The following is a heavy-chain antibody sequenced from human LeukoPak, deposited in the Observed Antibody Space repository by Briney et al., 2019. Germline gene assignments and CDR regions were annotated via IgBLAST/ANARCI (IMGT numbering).Heavy chain of an antibody. V-gene: IGHV3-13*01. J-gene: IGHJ4*02. D-gene: IGHD1-1*01. CDR3: ARVAKERVGGVYYFDY. CDR2: IFTAGDT. CDR1: GCTFSDYD. Sequence: GGSLRLSCAASGCTFSDYDMHWVRQATGKGLEWVSAIFTAGDTYYTGSVKGRFTISRENAKNSLYLQMNSLRAGDTAVYYCARVAKERVGGVYYFDYWGQGTLVTVSS.